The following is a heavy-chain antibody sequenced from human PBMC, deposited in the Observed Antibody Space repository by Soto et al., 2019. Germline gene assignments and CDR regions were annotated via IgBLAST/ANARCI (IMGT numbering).Heavy chain of an antibody. CDR3: ATIYGDPIDY. CDR1: GNSFATYW. J-gene: IGHJ4*02. CDR2: IRPDDSDT. V-gene: IGHV5-51*01. Sequence: GESLKISCKGSGNSFATYWIGWVRQMPGKGLEWMEIIRPDDSDTRYSPSLQGQVTISADKSVSTAYLQWSSLKASDTAMYYCATIYGDPIDYWGQGTLVTVFS. D-gene: IGHD4-17*01.